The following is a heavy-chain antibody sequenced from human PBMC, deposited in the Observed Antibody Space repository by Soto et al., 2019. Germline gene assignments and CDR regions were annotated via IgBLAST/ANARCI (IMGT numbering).Heavy chain of an antibody. CDR2: IDSDGSST. D-gene: IGHD2-8*01. V-gene: IGHV3-74*01. Sequence: EVQLVESGGGLVQPGGSLRLSCAASGFTFSRSWMHWVRQAPGKGLVWVSRIDSDGSSTTYADSVKGRFTISRDNAKNTLYLQMNSLRAEDTAVYSSARDRMRGRFDPWGQGTLVTVSS. CDR1: GFTFSRSW. J-gene: IGHJ5*02. CDR3: ARDRMRGRFDP.